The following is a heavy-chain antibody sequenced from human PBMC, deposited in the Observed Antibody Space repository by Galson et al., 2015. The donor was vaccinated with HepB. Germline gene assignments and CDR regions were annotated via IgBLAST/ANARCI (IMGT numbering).Heavy chain of an antibody. CDR3: ARDRPSPSGYFLYSYYGMDV. J-gene: IGHJ6*02. Sequence: SLRLSCAASGFDFSNYAVHWVRQAPGEGLQSVAIISYDGGSKYYADSVKGRFTVSRDNSKNTLYLQMNSLRDEDTAVYYCARDRPSPSGYFLYSYYGMDVWGQGTTVTVSS. CDR2: ISYDGGSK. D-gene: IGHD5-12*01. V-gene: IGHV3-30-3*01. CDR1: GFDFSNYA.